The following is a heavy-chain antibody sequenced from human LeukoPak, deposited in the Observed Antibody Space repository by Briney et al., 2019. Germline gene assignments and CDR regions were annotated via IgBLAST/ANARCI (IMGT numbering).Heavy chain of an antibody. CDR3: ARVYVWGSYRPYFDY. CDR2: INHSGST. Sequence: PSETLSLTCAVYGGFFSGYYWSWIRQPPGKGLEWIGEINHSGSTNYNPSLKSRVTISVDTSKNQFTLKLSSVTAADTAVYYCARVYVWGSYRPYFDYWGQGTLVTVSS. V-gene: IGHV4-34*01. J-gene: IGHJ4*02. CDR1: GGFFSGYY. D-gene: IGHD3-16*02.